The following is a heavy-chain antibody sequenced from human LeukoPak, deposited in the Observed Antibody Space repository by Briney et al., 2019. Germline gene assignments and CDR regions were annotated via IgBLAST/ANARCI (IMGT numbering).Heavy chain of an antibody. V-gene: IGHV3-23*01. D-gene: IGHD5-12*01. CDR3: ARGPSGYHNT. Sequence: GGSLRLSCAASGFIFSNYAMSWVRQAPGKGLQWVSAFSGSGGSTYYADSVKGRFTISRDNSKNTLYLQMNSLRAEDTAVYYCARGPSGYHNTGGQGTLVTVSS. CDR2: FSGSGGST. CDR1: GFIFSNYA. J-gene: IGHJ4*02.